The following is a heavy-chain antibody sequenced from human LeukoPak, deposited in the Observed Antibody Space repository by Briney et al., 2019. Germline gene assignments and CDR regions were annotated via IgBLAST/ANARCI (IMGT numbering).Heavy chain of an antibody. Sequence: SETLSLTCTVSGGSISSYYWSWIRQPPGKGLEWIGYISYSGSTNYNPSLKSRVTISVDTSKNQFSLKLSSVTAADTAVYYCARHTPPIAVAGTGLDYWGQGTLVTVSS. CDR1: GGSISSYY. D-gene: IGHD6-19*01. V-gene: IGHV4-59*08. CDR2: ISYSGST. J-gene: IGHJ4*02. CDR3: ARHTPPIAVAGTGLDY.